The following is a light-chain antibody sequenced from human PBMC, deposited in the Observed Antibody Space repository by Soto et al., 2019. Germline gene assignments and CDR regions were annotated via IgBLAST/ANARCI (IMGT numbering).Light chain of an antibody. V-gene: IGLV2-14*01. CDR1: SSDVGGYNY. Sequence: QSALTQPASVSGSPGQTITISCTGSSSDVGGYNYVSWYQQHPGKAPKLMIYEVNNRPSGVSNRFSGSKSGNTASLTSSGLQAEDEADYYCSSFTRSSTQVLGGGTKLTVL. CDR2: EVN. CDR3: SSFTRSSTQV. J-gene: IGLJ3*02.